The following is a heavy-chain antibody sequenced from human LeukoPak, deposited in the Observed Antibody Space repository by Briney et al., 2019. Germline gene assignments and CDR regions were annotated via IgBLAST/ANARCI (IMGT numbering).Heavy chain of an antibody. V-gene: IGHV3-48*01. CDR1: GFTFDDYA. J-gene: IGHJ4*02. D-gene: IGHD3-3*01. Sequence: GRSLRLSCAASGFTFDDYAMHWVRQAPGKGLEWVSYISSSSSTIYYADSVKGRFTISRDNAKNSLYLQMNSLRAEDTAVYYCASQSYYDFWSGYPKALDYWGQGTLVTVSS. CDR2: ISSSSSTI. CDR3: ASQSYYDFWSGYPKALDY.